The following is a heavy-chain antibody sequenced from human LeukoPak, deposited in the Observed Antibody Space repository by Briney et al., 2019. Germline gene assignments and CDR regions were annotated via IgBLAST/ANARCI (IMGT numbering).Heavy chain of an antibody. D-gene: IGHD3-22*01. CDR2: IYYSWST. J-gene: IGHJ4*02. Sequence: SETLSLTCTVSGGSISSYYWSWIRQPPGKGLEWIGWIYYSWSTNYSPSLESRVTLSIDTSKNQFSLKLSSVTAADTAMYYCATSFNSYDSRGYYLDYWGQGTLVTVSS. V-gene: IGHV4-59*01. CDR3: ATSFNSYDSRGYYLDY. CDR1: GGSISSYY.